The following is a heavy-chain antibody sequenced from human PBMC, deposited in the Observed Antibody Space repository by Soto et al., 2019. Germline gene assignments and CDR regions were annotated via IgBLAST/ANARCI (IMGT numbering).Heavy chain of an antibody. J-gene: IGHJ4*02. Sequence: QLQLQASGPRLVMPSETLSLTCTVSDVSISSKNYYWGWIRQSPGKGLEWIGSIYNSGTTFYNPSIKSRVIISADTSRNQFSLKLSSVTATDTAVYYCARHRGSGSYYDCFDYWGQGTLVTVSS. D-gene: IGHD3-3*01. CDR1: DVSISSKNYY. CDR2: IYNSGTT. CDR3: ARHRGSGSYYDCFDY. V-gene: IGHV4-39*01.